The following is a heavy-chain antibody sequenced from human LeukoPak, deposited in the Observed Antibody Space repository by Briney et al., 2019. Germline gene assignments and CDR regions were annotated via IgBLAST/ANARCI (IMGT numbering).Heavy chain of an antibody. CDR3: ARENRGQTYGSLLDY. CDR1: GDSIGDYY. D-gene: IGHD4-17*01. Sequence: SETLSLTCTLSGDSIGDYYWSWIRQAPGKGLEWIGYVVRSGSTDYNPSLKSRVTISVDTSKNQLSLKLGPVTAADTALYFCARENRGQTYGSLLDYWGQGTLVTVSS. J-gene: IGHJ4*02. V-gene: IGHV4-59*01. CDR2: VVRSGST.